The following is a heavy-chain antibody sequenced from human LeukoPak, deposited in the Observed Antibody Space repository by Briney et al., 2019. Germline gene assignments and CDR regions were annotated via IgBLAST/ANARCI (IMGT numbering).Heavy chain of an antibody. Sequence: GGSLRLSCAASGFSFNSHIMNWVRQVPGKGLEWVSYISHTGDPVYYADSVKGRFTISRDSAKDSLYLQMNSLRAEDTAVYYCAREPFWSGYFSNLHFDYWGRGTLVTVSS. CDR2: ISHTGDPV. CDR1: GFSFNSHI. CDR3: AREPFWSGYFSNLHFDY. J-gene: IGHJ4*02. V-gene: IGHV3-48*01. D-gene: IGHD3-3*01.